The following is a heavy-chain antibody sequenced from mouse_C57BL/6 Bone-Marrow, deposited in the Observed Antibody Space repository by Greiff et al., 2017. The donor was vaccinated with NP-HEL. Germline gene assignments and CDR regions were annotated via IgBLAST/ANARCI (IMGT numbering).Heavy chain of an antibody. CDR2: ISSGSSTI. CDR3: ARAGTAQVYYYAMDY. Sequence: EVKLMESGGGLVKPGGSLKLSCAASGFTFSDYGMHWVRQAPEKGLEWVAYISSGSSTIYYADTVKGRFTIFRDNAKTTLFLQMTSLRSEDTAMYYCARAGTAQVYYYAMDYWGQGTSVTVSS. D-gene: IGHD3-2*02. V-gene: IGHV5-17*01. CDR1: GFTFSDYG. J-gene: IGHJ4*01.